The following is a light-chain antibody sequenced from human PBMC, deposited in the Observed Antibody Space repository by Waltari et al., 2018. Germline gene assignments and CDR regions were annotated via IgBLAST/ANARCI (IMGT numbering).Light chain of an antibody. J-gene: IGLJ2*01. CDR2: TDS. CDR1: TLPKQF. Sequence: SYDLTQPPSVSVSPGQTARITCSGNTLPKQFAYWYQQKPGQAPVFMIYTDSERPSGIPEQCSGSSTGTTVMLTISGVQAEDEADYYCQSADNSGNPVVFGGGTKLTVL. CDR3: QSADNSGNPVV. V-gene: IGLV3-25*03.